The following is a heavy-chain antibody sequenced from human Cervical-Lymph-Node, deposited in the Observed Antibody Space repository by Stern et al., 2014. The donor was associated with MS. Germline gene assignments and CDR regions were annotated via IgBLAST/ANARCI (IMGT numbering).Heavy chain of an antibody. CDR2: IHYTGST. J-gene: IGHJ4*02. CDR3: ARLQGYSYGSPFDN. V-gene: IGHV4-39*01. Sequence: VQLEESGPGLVKPSETLSLTCTVSGGSLSSSTSYWGWIRQPPGKGLEWVGGIHYTGSTYYNPSLKSRVTISVDTSKNQLSLRLRSVAAADTAVYFCARLQGYSYGSPFDNWGQGTLVTVSS. D-gene: IGHD5-18*01. CDR1: GGSLSSSTSY.